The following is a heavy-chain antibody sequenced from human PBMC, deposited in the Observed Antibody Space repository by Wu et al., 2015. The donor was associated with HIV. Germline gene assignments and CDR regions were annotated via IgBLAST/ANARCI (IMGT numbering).Heavy chain of an antibody. CDR1: GYTFTSYY. D-gene: IGHD3-10*01. Sequence: QVQLVQSGAEVKKPGASVKVSCKASGYTFTSYYIHWVRQAPGQGLEWMGIINPSGGSTNYAQNFQGRVAMTRDTSISTVYMDLSRLRYDDTAIYYCARVGTLLRGVSFLVYWGQGTLVTVSS. V-gene: IGHV1-2*02. J-gene: IGHJ4*02. CDR3: ARVGTLLRGVSFLVY. CDR2: INPSGGST.